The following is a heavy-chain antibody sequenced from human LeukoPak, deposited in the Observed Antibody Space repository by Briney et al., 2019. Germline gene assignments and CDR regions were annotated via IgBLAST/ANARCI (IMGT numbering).Heavy chain of an antibody. CDR1: GGSISSGGHY. D-gene: IGHD3-9*01. CDR2: IYYSGST. Sequence: PSETLSLTCTVSGGSISSGGHYWSWIRQHPGKGLEWIGYIYYSGSTYYNPSLKSRVTISVDTSKNQFSLKLSSVTAADTAVYYCASRQLRYFDWLDYFDYWGQGTLVTVSS. V-gene: IGHV4-31*03. J-gene: IGHJ4*02. CDR3: ASRQLRYFDWLDYFDY.